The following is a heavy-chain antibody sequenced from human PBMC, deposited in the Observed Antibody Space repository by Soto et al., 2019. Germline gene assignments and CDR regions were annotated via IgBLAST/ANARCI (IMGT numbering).Heavy chain of an antibody. J-gene: IGHJ6*02. D-gene: IGHD1-1*01. Sequence: QVQLVESGGGVVQPGRSLRLSCAASGFTFSSYAMHWVRQAPGKGLEWVAVISYDGSNKYYADSVKGRLTISRDNSKNTLYLQMNSLRAEDSAVYYCARDRLRYNWNDFPYYSYGMDVWGQGTTVTVYS. V-gene: IGHV3-30-3*01. CDR1: GFTFSSYA. CDR3: ARDRLRYNWNDFPYYSYGMDV. CDR2: ISYDGSNK.